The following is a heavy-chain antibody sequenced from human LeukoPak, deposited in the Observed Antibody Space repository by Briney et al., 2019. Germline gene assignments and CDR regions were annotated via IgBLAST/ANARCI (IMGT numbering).Heavy chain of an antibody. D-gene: IGHD3-3*01. CDR2: IKQDGSEK. V-gene: IGHV3-7*01. J-gene: IGHJ4*02. CDR3: ARDPPDVWRDFWSGYSFEGDFDY. Sequence: SGGSLRLSCAASGFTFSSYAMSWVRQAPGKGLEWVANIKQDGSEKYYVDSVKGRFTISRDNAKNSLYLQMNSLRAEDTAVYYCARDPPDVWRDFWSGYSFEGDFDYWGQGTLVTVSS. CDR1: GFTFSSYA.